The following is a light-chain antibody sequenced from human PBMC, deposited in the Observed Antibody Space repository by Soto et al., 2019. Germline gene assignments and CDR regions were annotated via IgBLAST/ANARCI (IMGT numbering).Light chain of an antibody. V-gene: IGLV2-14*01. J-gene: IGLJ2*01. Sequence: QSALSQPASVSGSPGQSITISCTGTSSDVGAYNYVSWYQQHPGKAPKLMIYEVSNRPSGVSNRFSGSKSGNTASLTISGLQAEDGADYYCSSYTSSSTLVFGGGTQLTVL. CDR1: SSDVGAYNY. CDR2: EVS. CDR3: SSYTSSSTLV.